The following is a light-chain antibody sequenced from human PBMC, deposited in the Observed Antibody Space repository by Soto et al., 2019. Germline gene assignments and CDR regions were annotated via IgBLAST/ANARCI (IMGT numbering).Light chain of an antibody. CDR1: GLNIGAGYD. CDR2: GNK. J-gene: IGLJ1*01. CDR3: QSFDAGVSGYV. Sequence: QSVLTQPPSMSGALGQRVTISCTGSGLNIGAGYDVHWYQQLPGTAPKVVIYGNKIRPSGVPDRFSGSKSGTSASLAITGLQAEDEAEYYCQSFDAGVSGYVFGPGTKLTVL. V-gene: IGLV1-40*01.